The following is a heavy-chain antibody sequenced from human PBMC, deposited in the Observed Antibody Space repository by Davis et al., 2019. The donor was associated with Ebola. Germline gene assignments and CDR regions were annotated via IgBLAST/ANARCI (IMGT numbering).Heavy chain of an antibody. D-gene: IGHD5-24*01. CDR2: ISGAGGNT. CDR3: AKDRRGYNSAADY. J-gene: IGHJ4*02. CDR1: GFTFSDYG. Sequence: GESLKISCAGSGFTFSDYGMNWVRQAPGKGLEWVSYISGAGGNTYYADSVRGRFTISRDNSRKTLYLQMNSLRDDDTAVYYCAKDRRGYNSAADYWGQGTLVTVSS. V-gene: IGHV3-23*01.